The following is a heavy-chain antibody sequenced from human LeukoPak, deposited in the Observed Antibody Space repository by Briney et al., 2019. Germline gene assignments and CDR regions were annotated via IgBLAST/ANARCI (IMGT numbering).Heavy chain of an antibody. CDR3: ASDAPGLLGY. CDR1: GFSISRGFY. D-gene: IGHD2-21*02. CDR2: IHYSGET. J-gene: IGHJ4*02. Sequence: SETLSITCSVSGFSISRGFYWGWIRQPPGKGLEWIGNIHYSGETYFNPSLKSRLTMSVDTSKNQFSLNLSSVTAADTAMYYCASDAPGLLGYWGQGTLVTVSS. V-gene: IGHV4-38-2*02.